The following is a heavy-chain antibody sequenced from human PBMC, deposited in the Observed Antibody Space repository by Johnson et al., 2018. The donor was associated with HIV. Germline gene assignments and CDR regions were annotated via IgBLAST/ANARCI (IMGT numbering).Heavy chain of an antibody. CDR2: ISYDGSNK. J-gene: IGHJ3*02. CDR3: AREDCRSTRGADGDSAFDI. Sequence: QVQLVESGGGVVQPGRSLRLSCAASGFTFSSYGMHWVRQAPGKGLEWVAVISYDGSNKYYADSVKGRFTISRDNAKNSLFLQMNSLRAGDTAVYYCAREDCRSTRGADGDSAFDIWGQGTMVTVSS. D-gene: IGHD2-2*01. V-gene: IGHV3-30*03. CDR1: GFTFSSYG.